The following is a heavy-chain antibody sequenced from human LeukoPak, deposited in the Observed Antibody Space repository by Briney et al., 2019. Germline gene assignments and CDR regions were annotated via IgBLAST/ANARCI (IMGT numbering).Heavy chain of an antibody. Sequence: GECLKSSCNGSGYIFTSYWIGWVGQMPGKGLEWMGISYPGDSDTRYSPSFQGQVTISADKCISTAYLQWSSLKASDTGMYYCARDEKMGNMVRGVIEGTNYFAYWGQGTLVTVYS. CDR2: SYPGDSDT. V-gene: IGHV5-51*01. J-gene: IGHJ4*02. CDR3: ARDEKMGNMVRGVIEGTNYFAY. D-gene: IGHD3-10*01. CDR1: GYIFTSYW.